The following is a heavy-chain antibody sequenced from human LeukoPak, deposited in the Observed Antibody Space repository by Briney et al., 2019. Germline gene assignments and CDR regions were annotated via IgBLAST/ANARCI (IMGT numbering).Heavy chain of an antibody. Sequence: SETLSLTCTVSGGSISSSSYYWGWIRQPPGKGLEWIGSVYYSGSTYYNPSLKSRVTISVDTSKNQFSLKLSSVTAADTAVYYCARSGVVAAKRHLDYWGQGTLVTVSS. V-gene: IGHV4-39*01. CDR2: VYYSGST. CDR3: ARSGVVAAKRHLDY. D-gene: IGHD2-15*01. J-gene: IGHJ4*02. CDR1: GGSISSSSYY.